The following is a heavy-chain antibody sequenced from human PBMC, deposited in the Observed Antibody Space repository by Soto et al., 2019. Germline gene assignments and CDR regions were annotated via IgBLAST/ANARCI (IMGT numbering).Heavy chain of an antibody. CDR3: AREKGIEAAAGTFYWVYYYGMDV. J-gene: IGHJ6*02. V-gene: IGHV3-33*01. D-gene: IGHD6-13*01. Sequence: QVQLVESGGGVVQPGRSLRLSCAASGFTFSSYGMHWVRQAPGKGLEWVAVIWYDGSNKYYADSVKGRFTISRDNSKNTLYLQMNSLRAEDTAVYYCAREKGIEAAAGTFYWVYYYGMDVWGQGTTVTVSS. CDR1: GFTFSSYG. CDR2: IWYDGSNK.